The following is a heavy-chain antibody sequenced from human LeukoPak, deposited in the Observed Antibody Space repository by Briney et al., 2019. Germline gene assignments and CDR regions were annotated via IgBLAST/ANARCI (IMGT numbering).Heavy chain of an antibody. Sequence: GESLQISCKGSGYSFTSYWIGWVRQMPGKGLEWMGIIYPGDSDTRYSPSFQGQVTISADKSISTAYLQWSSLKASDTAMYYCARKRSIAVAGTTISYNWFDPWGQGTLVTVSS. D-gene: IGHD6-19*01. CDR2: IYPGDSDT. CDR3: ARKRSIAVAGTTISYNWFDP. J-gene: IGHJ5*02. CDR1: GYSFTSYW. V-gene: IGHV5-51*01.